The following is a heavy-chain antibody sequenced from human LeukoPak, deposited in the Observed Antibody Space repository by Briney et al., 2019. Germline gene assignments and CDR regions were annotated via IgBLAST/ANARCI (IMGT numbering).Heavy chain of an antibody. V-gene: IGHV1-18*01. CDR2: ISGYNGNT. CDR1: GYTFTSYG. D-gene: IGHD3-10*01. CDR3: ARSGASVSRLYWYFDL. Sequence: ASVKVSCKASGYTFTSYGISWVRQAPGQGLEWMGWISGYNGNTNYAQKLQGRVTMTTDTSTSTAYMELRSLRSDDTAVYYCARSGASVSRLYWYFDLWGRGTLVTVSS. J-gene: IGHJ2*01.